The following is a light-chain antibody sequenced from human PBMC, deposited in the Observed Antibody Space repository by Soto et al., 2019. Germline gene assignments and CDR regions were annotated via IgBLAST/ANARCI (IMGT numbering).Light chain of an antibody. CDR2: SDN. V-gene: IGLV1-47*02. Sequence: QAVVTQPPSASGTPGQRVTVSCSGSSSNIGSNYVYWYQQLPGTAPKLLIYSDNQRPSGVPDRFSGSKSGTSASLAISGLRSEDEADYYCAAWDDRLSAWVFGGGTKLTVL. J-gene: IGLJ3*02. CDR3: AAWDDRLSAWV. CDR1: SSNIGSNY.